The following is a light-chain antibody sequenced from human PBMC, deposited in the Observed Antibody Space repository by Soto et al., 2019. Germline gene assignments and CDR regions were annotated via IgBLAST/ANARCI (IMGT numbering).Light chain of an antibody. CDR2: WAS. J-gene: IGKJ4*01. CDR3: QQYYSTPPGLT. Sequence: IVMTPPPDSLALCLVERAPIHSNSSQRVLYNSNNINYLAWYQQKPGQPPKMLIYWASTRESGVPDRFSGSGSGTDFTLTSSSLQADDVAVYYCQQYYSTPPGLTFGGGTKVDIK. V-gene: IGKV4-1*01. CDR1: QRVLYNSNNINY.